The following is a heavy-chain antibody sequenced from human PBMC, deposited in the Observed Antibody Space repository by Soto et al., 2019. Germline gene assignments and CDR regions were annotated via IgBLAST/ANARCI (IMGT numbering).Heavy chain of an antibody. V-gene: IGHV4-4*07. Sequence: SETLSLTCSVSDGSLNSYYWNWFRQSAGKGLEWIGRIHASGTTNENPSLKSRATILVDTSKNEFSLRLSSVTAADTAVYYCARAPDHGDYIEGFDVWSQGTLVTVSS. J-gene: IGHJ3*01. D-gene: IGHD4-17*01. CDR2: IHASGTT. CDR1: DGSLNSYY. CDR3: ARAPDHGDYIEGFDV.